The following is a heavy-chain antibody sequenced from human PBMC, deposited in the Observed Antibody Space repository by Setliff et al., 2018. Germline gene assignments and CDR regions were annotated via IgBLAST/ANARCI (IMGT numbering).Heavy chain of an antibody. D-gene: IGHD1-1*01. CDR2: IWYDGSNE. CDR3: AKGDTIGININYSYAMDV. V-gene: IGHV3-33*06. Sequence: LRLSCAASGFTFNSYAMSWVRQAPGKGLEWVAVIWYDGSNEYYADSVKGRFTISRDNSKNTLYLQMNSLRAEDTAVYYCAKGDTIGININYSYAMDVWGRGTTVTVSS. CDR1: GFTFNSYA. J-gene: IGHJ6*02.